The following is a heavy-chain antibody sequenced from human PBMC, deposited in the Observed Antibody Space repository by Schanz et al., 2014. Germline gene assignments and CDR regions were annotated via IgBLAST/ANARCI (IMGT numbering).Heavy chain of an antibody. CDR1: GYTFTSYG. D-gene: IGHD2-8*02. CDR3: ATMWGYCTATACQILEVLDV. Sequence: QVLQVQSGSELKKPGASVKVSCKASGYTFTSYGISWVRQAPGQGLEWMGWISPYNGNTNYAQKLQGRVTMTADTSTSTAYMDLRSLRSDDTAVYYCATMWGYCTATACQILEVLDVWGQGTMVTVSS. V-gene: IGHV1-18*01. CDR2: ISPYNGNT. J-gene: IGHJ3*01.